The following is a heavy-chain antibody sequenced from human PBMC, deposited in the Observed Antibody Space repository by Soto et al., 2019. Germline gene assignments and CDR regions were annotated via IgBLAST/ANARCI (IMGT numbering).Heavy chain of an antibody. V-gene: IGHV4-31*03. Sequence: QVQLQESGPGLVKPSQTLSLTCTVSGGSISSVCYYWILIRQHPGKGLEWIGYIYYSVSTYYNPSLKRRVTISVVTPKNQFSLKLSSLPAADAAVYYCARSVFPWGQGTLVTVSS. J-gene: IGHJ5*02. CDR3: ARSVFP. CDR1: GGSISSVCYY. CDR2: IYYSVST.